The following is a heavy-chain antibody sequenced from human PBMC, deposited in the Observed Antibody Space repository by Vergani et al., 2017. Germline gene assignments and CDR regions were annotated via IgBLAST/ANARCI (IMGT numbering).Heavy chain of an antibody. CDR2: ISSSSSYI. J-gene: IGHJ6*02. D-gene: IGHD6-13*01. Sequence: EVQLVESRGGLVKPGGSLRLSCAASGFTFSSYSMNWVRQAPGKGLEWVSSISSSSSYIYYADSVKGRFTISRDNAKNSLYLQMNSLRAEDTAVYYCARDRTAAGYYYYYYGMDVWGQGTTVTVSS. V-gene: IGHV3-21*01. CDR1: GFTFSSYS. CDR3: ARDRTAAGYYYYYYGMDV.